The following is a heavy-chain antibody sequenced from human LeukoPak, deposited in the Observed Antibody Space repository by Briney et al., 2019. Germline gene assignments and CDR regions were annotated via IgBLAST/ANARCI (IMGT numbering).Heavy chain of an antibody. CDR2: ISGSGGST. Sequence: GGSLRLSCAASGFTFSSYAMSWVRQAPGKGLEWVSAISGSGGSTYYADSVKGRFTISRDNSKNTLYLQMNSLRAEDTAVYYCAKQMDIVLVPAVMRFDYWGQGTLVTVSS. CDR1: GFTFSSYA. V-gene: IGHV3-23*01. D-gene: IGHD2-2*03. CDR3: AKQMDIVLVPAVMRFDY. J-gene: IGHJ4*02.